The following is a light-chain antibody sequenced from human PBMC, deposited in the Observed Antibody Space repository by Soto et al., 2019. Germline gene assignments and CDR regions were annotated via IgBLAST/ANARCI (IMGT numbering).Light chain of an antibody. CDR2: AAS. V-gene: IGKV1-27*01. CDR3: QKYNSDPQT. Sequence: DIQMTQSPSSLSASAGDRVNITCRASQGIINYLAWYQKKPGKVPKLLIYAASTWQSGVPSRFSGSGSGTDFMLTISSLQPEEVATYYGQKYNSDPQTFGQGTKVEIK. CDR1: QGIINY. J-gene: IGKJ1*01.